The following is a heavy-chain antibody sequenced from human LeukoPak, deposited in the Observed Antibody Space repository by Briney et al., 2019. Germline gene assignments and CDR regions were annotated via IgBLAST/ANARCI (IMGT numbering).Heavy chain of an antibody. Sequence: GGSLRLSCAASGFTFRSYTMHWVRQAPGKGLEGVAVILYDGRTTNYAESVRGRFTISRDTSENTLYLQMNNLMPEDTAIYYCAREILGSAFSFDSWGQGTLVTVSS. CDR2: ILYDGRTT. V-gene: IGHV3-30*04. CDR1: GFTFRSYT. D-gene: IGHD1-26*01. CDR3: AREILGSAFSFDS. J-gene: IGHJ4*02.